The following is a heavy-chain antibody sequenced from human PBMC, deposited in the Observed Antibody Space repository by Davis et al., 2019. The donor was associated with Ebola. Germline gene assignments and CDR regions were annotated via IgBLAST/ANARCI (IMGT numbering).Heavy chain of an antibody. J-gene: IGHJ3*02. CDR3: ARKQWVGAFDI. CDR1: GFTFSSYA. Sequence: PGGSLRLSCAASGFTFSSYAMHWVRQAPGKGLEWVAVISYDGSNKYYADSVKGRFTISRDNSKNTLYLQMNSLRAEDTAVYYCARKQWVGAFDIWGQGTMVTVSS. CDR2: ISYDGSNK. D-gene: IGHD6-19*01. V-gene: IGHV3-30*04.